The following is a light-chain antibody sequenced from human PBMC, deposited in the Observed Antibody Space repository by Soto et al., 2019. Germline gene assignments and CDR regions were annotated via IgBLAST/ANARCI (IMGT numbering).Light chain of an antibody. CDR2: EVS. CDR3: SSYAGSNNLI. J-gene: IGLJ2*01. V-gene: IGLV2-8*01. CDR1: SSDLGGYNY. Sequence: QSALTQPPSASGSPGQSVTISCTGTSSDLGGYNYVSWYQQHPAKAPKLMIYEVSLRPSGVPDRFSGSKSGNTASLAVSGLQAEDEADYYCSSYAGSNNLIFCGGTKLTVL.